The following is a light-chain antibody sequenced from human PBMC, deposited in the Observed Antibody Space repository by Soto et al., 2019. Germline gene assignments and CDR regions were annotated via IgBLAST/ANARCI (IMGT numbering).Light chain of an antibody. V-gene: IGLV2-8*01. Sequence: QSALTQPPSASGSPGQSVTISCTGTSSDVGGYNYVSWYQQHPGKAPKLMIYEVSKRPSGVPDRFSGSKSGNTVSLTVSGLQAEDEADYYCSSYAGSNLWVFGGGTKLTVL. CDR1: SSDVGGYNY. J-gene: IGLJ3*02. CDR2: EVS. CDR3: SSYAGSNLWV.